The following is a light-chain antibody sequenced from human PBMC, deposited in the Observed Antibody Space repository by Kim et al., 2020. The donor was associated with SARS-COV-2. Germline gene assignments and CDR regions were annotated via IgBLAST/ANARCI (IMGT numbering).Light chain of an antibody. V-gene: IGKV3-11*01. J-gene: IGKJ5*01. CDR3: QQRSSWHPEIT. CDR2: DAS. Sequence: SPGERAALSCRASHMVYQLAWYQRKPGQATRILIYDASHRAASIPDRFSGSGSGTDFTLTISSLEPEDFAVYFCQQRSSWHPEITFGQGTRLEIK. CDR1: HMVYQ.